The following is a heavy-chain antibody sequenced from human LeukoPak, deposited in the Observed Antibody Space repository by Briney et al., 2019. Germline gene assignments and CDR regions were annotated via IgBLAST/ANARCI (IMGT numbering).Heavy chain of an antibody. Sequence: SETLSLTCTVSGDSISSYYCSWIRQPPGKGLEWIGEINHSGSTNYNPSLKSRVTISVDTSKNQFSLRLSSVTAADTAVYYCARLQFLSGGYYAFDSWGQGSQVSVSS. D-gene: IGHD3-3*01. J-gene: IGHJ4*02. V-gene: IGHV4-34*01. CDR3: ARLQFLSGGYYAFDS. CDR2: INHSGST. CDR1: GDSISSYY.